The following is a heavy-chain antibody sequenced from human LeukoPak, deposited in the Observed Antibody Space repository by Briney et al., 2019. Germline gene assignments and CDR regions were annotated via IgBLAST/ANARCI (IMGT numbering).Heavy chain of an antibody. CDR2: INPNSGGT. CDR1: GYTFTGYY. J-gene: IGHJ6*02. Sequence: ASVKVSCKASGYTFTGYYMHWVRQAPGQGLEWMGWINPNSGGTNYAQKFQGRVTMTRDTSISTAYMELSRLRSDDTAVYYCARERVSVDTAMNYYYYGMDVWGQGTTVTVSS. D-gene: IGHD5-18*01. V-gene: IGHV1-2*02. CDR3: ARERVSVDTAMNYYYYGMDV.